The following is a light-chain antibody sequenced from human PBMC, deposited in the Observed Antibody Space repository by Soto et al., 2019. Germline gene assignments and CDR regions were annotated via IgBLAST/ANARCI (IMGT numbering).Light chain of an antibody. V-gene: IGLV1-44*01. CDR3: AAWDASLNAWV. Sequence: QSVLTQPPSESGTPGQRVTISCSGSSSNIGSNSVSWFQQLPGTAPKLLISNSNQRPSGVPDRFSGSKSGTSASLAISGLQSEDEADYFCAAWDASLNAWVFSGGTKVTVL. J-gene: IGLJ3*02. CDR1: SSNIGSNS. CDR2: NSN.